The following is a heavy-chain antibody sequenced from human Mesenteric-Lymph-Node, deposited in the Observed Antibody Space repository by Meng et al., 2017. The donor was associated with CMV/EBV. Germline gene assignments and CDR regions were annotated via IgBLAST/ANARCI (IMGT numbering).Heavy chain of an antibody. Sequence: GGSLRLSCAASGFTFSSFGMHWVRQAPGKGLEWVAVISYDGSNKYYADSVKGRFTISRDNSKNMLYLQMNSLRAEDTAVYYCARDFGVLSTTSYYYYAMDVWGQGTTVTVSS. CDR2: ISYDGSNK. J-gene: IGHJ6*02. V-gene: IGHV3-30*19. CDR3: ARDFGVLSTTSYYYYAMDV. CDR1: GFTFSSFG. D-gene: IGHD2-2*01.